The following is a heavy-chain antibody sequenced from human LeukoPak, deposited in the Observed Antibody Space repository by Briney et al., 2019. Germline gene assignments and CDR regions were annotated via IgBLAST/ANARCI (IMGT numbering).Heavy chain of an antibody. CDR3: ARVATVGSIVVVVAAIDY. J-gene: IGHJ4*02. CDR1: GFTFSSYS. Sequence: GGSLRFSCAASGFTFSSYSMNWVRQAPGKGLEWVSSISGSSSYIYYADSVKGRFTISRDNAKISLYLQMNSLRAEDTAVYYCARVATVGSIVVVVAAIDYWGQGTLVTVSS. CDR2: ISGSSSYI. D-gene: IGHD2-15*01. V-gene: IGHV3-21*01.